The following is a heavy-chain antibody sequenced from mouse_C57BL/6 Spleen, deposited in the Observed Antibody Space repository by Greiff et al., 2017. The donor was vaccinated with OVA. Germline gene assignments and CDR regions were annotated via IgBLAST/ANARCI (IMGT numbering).Heavy chain of an antibody. V-gene: IGHV1-55*01. CDR3: ARSDYYGSRADY. CDR2: IYPGSGST. J-gene: IGHJ2*01. D-gene: IGHD1-1*01. Sequence: VQLKQPGAELVKPGASVKMSCKASGYTFTSYWITWVKQRPGQGLEWIGDIYPGSGSTNYNEKFKSKATLTVDTSSSTAYMQLSSLTSEDSAVYYCARSDYYGSRADYWGQGTTLTVSS. CDR1: GYTFTSYW.